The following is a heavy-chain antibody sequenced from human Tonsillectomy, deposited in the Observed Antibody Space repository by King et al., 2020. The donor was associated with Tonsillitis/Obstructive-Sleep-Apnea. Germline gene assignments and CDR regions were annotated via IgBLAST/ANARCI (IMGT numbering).Heavy chain of an antibody. J-gene: IGHJ3*01. CDR2: IKEDGSEK. CDR3: ARVLDYYDSSGYRAFDL. V-gene: IGHV3-7*03. Sequence: VQLVESGGGLVQPGGSLRLSCAASGFTFSNFWMSWVRQAPGKGLEWVTNIKEDGSEKYYVDSVKGRFTISRDNAKNSLYLQMNSLRAEDTAVYYCARVLDYYDSSGYRAFDLWGQGTMVPVSS. D-gene: IGHD3-22*01. CDR1: GFTFSNFW.